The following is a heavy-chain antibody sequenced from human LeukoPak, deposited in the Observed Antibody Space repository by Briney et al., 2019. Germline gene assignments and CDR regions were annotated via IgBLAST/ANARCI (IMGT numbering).Heavy chain of an antibody. V-gene: IGHV3-21*01. CDR2: ISSSGSYI. CDR1: GFTFSSYS. CDR3: AREDGGIEFDY. Sequence: GGSLRLSCAASGFTFSSYSMNWVRQAPGKGLEWVSSISSSGSYIYYADSVKGRFTISRDNAKNSLYLQMNSLRAEDTAVYYCAREDGGIEFDYWGQGTLVTVSS. J-gene: IGHJ4*02. D-gene: IGHD1-26*01.